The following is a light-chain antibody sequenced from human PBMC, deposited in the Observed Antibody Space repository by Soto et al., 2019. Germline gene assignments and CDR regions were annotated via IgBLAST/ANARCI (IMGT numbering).Light chain of an antibody. Sequence: EIVLTQSPGTLSLSPGERATLSCRASQSININYVAWYQQKPCQGPRLLMYGASSRATGIPARFSGSGSGTDCTLTISSLEIEDLAVYYCPQYDNSPRKFGQGTKVEIK. CDR3: PQYDNSPRK. V-gene: IGKV3-20*01. J-gene: IGKJ1*01. CDR2: GAS. CDR1: QSININY.